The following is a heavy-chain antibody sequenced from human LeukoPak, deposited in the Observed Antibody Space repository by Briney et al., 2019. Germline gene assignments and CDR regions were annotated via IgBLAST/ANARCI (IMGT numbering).Heavy chain of an antibody. CDR3: TAWGVDYYGSGSYSDY. CDR2: IYPGDSDT. J-gene: IGHJ4*02. Sequence: NTGESLKISCKGSGYSFTSYWIGWVRQMPGKGLEWMGIIYPGDSDTRYSPSFQGQVTISADKSISTAYLQWSSLKASDTAMYYCTAWGVDYYGSGSYSDYWGQGTLVTVSS. V-gene: IGHV5-51*01. D-gene: IGHD3-10*01. CDR1: GYSFTSYW.